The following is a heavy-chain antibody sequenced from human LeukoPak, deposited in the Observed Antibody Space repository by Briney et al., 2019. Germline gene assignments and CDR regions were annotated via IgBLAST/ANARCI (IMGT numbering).Heavy chain of an antibody. D-gene: IGHD3-10*01. V-gene: IGHV4-39*01. CDR2: IYYSGST. CDR1: GGSISSSSYY. Sequence: SETLSLTCSVSGGSISSSSYYWGWIRQPPGKGLEWIGSIYYSGSTFYNPSLKSRVTISVDTSKKQFSLKLSSVTAADTAVYYCARHDPYYYGSGSYSFDYWGQGTLVTVSS. CDR3: ARHDPYYYGSGSYSFDY. J-gene: IGHJ4*02.